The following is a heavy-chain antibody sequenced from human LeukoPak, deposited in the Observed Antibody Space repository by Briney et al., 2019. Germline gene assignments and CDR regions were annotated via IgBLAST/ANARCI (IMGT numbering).Heavy chain of an antibody. V-gene: IGHV1-69*04. J-gene: IGHJ5*02. CDR3: AREGYSYGNA. Sequence: ASVKVSCKASGGTFSSYDISWVREAPGQGLEWMGRIIPIFGIANYAQKFQGRVTITADKSTSTAYMELSSLRSEDTAVYYCAREGYSYGNAWGQGTLVTVSS. CDR1: GGTFSSYD. CDR2: IIPIFGIA. D-gene: IGHD5-18*01.